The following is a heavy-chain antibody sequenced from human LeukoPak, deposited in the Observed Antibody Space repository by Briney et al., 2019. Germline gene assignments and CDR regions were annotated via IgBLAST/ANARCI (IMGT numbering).Heavy chain of an antibody. V-gene: IGHV4-59*12. J-gene: IGHJ4*02. CDR2: IYYSGST. D-gene: IGHD5-24*01. Sequence: SETLSLTCTVSGVSISNYYWSWIRQPPGKGLEWIGYIYYSGSTNYNPSLKSRVTISIDTSKNQFSLKLSSVTAADTAVYYCARVREMATILFDYWGQGTLVTVSS. CDR3: ARVREMATILFDY. CDR1: GVSISNYY.